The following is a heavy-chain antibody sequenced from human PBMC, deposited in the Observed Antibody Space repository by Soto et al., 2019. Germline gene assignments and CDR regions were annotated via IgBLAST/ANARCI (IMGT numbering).Heavy chain of an antibody. CDR1: GFTFKNYD. V-gene: IGHV3-23*01. J-gene: IGHJ4*02. D-gene: IGHD3-10*01. CDR2: ISGSGAIT. Sequence: EVQLLESGGGLVQPGGSLRLSCVASGFTFKNYDMRWARQAPGKGLEWVSGISGSGAITYYADSVRGRFTISRDNSKNTLYLQLNSLRAEDTAIYYCAKDRQFRSYYESAGHYNNWGQGTLVTVSS. CDR3: AKDRQFRSYYESAGHYNN.